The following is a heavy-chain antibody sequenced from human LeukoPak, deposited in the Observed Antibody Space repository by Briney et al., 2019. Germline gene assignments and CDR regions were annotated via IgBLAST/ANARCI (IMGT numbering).Heavy chain of an antibody. CDR3: AKDGRINWGHAFDI. CDR2: ISSSSSYI. V-gene: IGHV3-21*04. Sequence: GGSLRLSCAASGFTFSSYSMNWVRQAPGKGLEWVSSISSSSSYIYYADSVKGRFTISRDNSKNTLYLQMNSLRAEDTAVYYCAKDGRINWGHAFDIWGQGTMVTVSS. CDR1: GFTFSSYS. J-gene: IGHJ3*02. D-gene: IGHD7-27*01.